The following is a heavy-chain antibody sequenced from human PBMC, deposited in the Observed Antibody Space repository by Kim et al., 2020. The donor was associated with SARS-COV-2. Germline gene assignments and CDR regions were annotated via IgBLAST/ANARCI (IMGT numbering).Heavy chain of an antibody. J-gene: IGHJ5*02. D-gene: IGHD6-13*01. CDR3: ARGRAHQAAASHWFDP. Sequence: SLKSRVTISVDTSKNQFSLKLSSVTTADTAVYYCARGRAHQAAASHWFDPWGQGTLVTVSS. V-gene: IGHV4-34*01.